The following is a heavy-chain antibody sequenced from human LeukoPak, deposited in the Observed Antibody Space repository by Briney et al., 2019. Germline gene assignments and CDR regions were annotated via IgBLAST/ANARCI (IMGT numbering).Heavy chain of an antibody. CDR1: GFTFSTYP. D-gene: IGHD3-9*01. Sequence: VGSLRLSCAASGFTFSTYPMNWVRQAPGKGLEWVSTISGSGGSTYYADSVKGRFTISRDNSRNMVYLQMNSLRAEDTAIYYCAKASPYYDVLSGYYYYFDYWGEGTLVTVSS. J-gene: IGHJ4*02. CDR3: AKASPYYDVLSGYYYYFDY. V-gene: IGHV3-23*01. CDR2: ISGSGGST.